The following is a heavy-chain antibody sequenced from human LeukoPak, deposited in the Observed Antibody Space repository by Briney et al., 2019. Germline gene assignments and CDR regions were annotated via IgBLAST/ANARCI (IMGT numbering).Heavy chain of an antibody. D-gene: IGHD3-10*01. CDR2: TYYRSKRYN. V-gene: IGHV6-1*01. Sequence: SQTLSLSCAISGDSVSSNSAAWNWIRQSPSGGLEWLGRTYYRSKRYNDYAVSVKSRITINPDTSKTQFSLHLNSVTPEDTAVYYCAREPSMVRGVIISAPDFYNWFDPWGQGTLVTVSS. J-gene: IGHJ5*02. CDR1: GDSVSSNSAA. CDR3: AREPSMVRGVIISAPDFYNWFDP.